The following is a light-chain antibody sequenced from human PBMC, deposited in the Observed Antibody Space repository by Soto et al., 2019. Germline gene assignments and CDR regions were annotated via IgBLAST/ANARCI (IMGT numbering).Light chain of an antibody. J-gene: IGKJ1*01. CDR2: GAS. V-gene: IGKV3-20*01. CDR3: QQYGSSPRT. Sequence: EIVMTKSTDTLSVCPGGRATLSCRASQSVSSNFAWYQQKPGQTPRLLMYGASTRPTGIPARFSGSGSGTDFTLTISRLEPEDFAVYYCQQYGSSPRTFGQGTKVDIK. CDR1: QSVSSN.